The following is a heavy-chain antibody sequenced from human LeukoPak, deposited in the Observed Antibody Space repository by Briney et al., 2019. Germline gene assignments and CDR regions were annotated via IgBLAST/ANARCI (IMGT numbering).Heavy chain of an antibody. CDR3: ARDGGIAVAGRFDY. CDR1: GYTFTSYY. J-gene: IGHJ4*02. Sequence: ASVKVSCKASGYTFTSYYMHWVRQAPGQGLEWMGWINPKSGGTNYAQKFQGRVTMTRDTSISTAHMELSRLRSDDTAVYYCARDGGIAVAGRFDYWGQGTLVTVSS. V-gene: IGHV1-2*02. CDR2: INPKSGGT. D-gene: IGHD6-13*01.